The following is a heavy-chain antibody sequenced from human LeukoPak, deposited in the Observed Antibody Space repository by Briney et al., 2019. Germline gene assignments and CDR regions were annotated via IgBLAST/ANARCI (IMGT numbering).Heavy chain of an antibody. V-gene: IGHV4-4*07. D-gene: IGHD2-15*01. CDR3: ARSLYCSGGSCYSRNDY. Sequence: PSETLSLTCTVSGGSISSYYWSWIRQPAGKGLEWIGHIYTSGSTNYNPSLKSRVTMSVDTSKNQFSLKLSSVTAADTAVYYCARSLYCSGGSCYSRNDYWGQGTLVTVSS. CDR1: GGSISSYY. J-gene: IGHJ4*02. CDR2: IYTSGST.